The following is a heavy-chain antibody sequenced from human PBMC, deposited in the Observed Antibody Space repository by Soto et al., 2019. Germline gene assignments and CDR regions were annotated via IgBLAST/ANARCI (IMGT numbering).Heavy chain of an antibody. CDR1: GYSFAGYW. CDR3: ARQVYDSDTGPNFQYYFDS. J-gene: IGHJ4*02. CDR2: IDPSDSQT. V-gene: IGHV5-10-1*01. D-gene: IGHD3-22*01. Sequence: PGESLKISCKGSGYSFAGYWITWVRQKPGKGLEWMGRIDPSDSQTYYSPSFRGHVTISATKSITTVFLQWSSLRASDTAMYYCARQVYDSDTGPNFQYYFDSWGQGTPVTVSS.